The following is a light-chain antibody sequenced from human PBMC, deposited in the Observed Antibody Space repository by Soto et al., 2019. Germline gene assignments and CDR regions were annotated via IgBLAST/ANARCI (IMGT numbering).Light chain of an antibody. CDR3: QQYGSSPPIIT. CDR1: QSVSSSY. J-gene: IGKJ1*01. V-gene: IGKV3-20*01. Sequence: EIVLTQSPGTLSLSPGERATLSCRASQSVSSSYLAWYQQKPGQAPRLLIYGASSRATGIPDRFSGSGSETDFTLTISRLEPEDFAVYYCQQYGSSPPIITFGQGTKVDIK. CDR2: GAS.